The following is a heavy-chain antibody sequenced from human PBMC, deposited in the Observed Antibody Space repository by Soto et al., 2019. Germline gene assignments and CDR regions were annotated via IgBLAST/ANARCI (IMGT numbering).Heavy chain of an antibody. Sequence: PSETLSLTCTVSGGSISSYYWSWIRQPPGKGLEWIGYIYYSGSTNYNPSLKSRVTISVDTSKNQFFLQLSSVTAADTAVYYCARDRAYSSGWDRYYYGMDVWGQGTTVTVSS. CDR2: IYYSGST. D-gene: IGHD6-19*01. CDR1: GGSISSYY. J-gene: IGHJ6*02. CDR3: ARDRAYSSGWDRYYYGMDV. V-gene: IGHV4-59*01.